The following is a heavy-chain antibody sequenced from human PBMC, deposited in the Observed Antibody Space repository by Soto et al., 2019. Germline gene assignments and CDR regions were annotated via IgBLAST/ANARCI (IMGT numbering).Heavy chain of an antibody. CDR2: IIPIFGTA. V-gene: IGHV1-69*01. J-gene: IGHJ6*02. Sequence: SVKGACKASGGPFISYASIWGRQAPGQGLEWMGGIIPIFGTANYAQKFQGRVTITADESTSTAYMELSSLRSEDTAVYYCAKDGMVRDHDFWTGPTPSLWYGMDVCGQGTTVTVSS. CDR3: AKDGMVRDHDFWTGPTPSLWYGMDV. CDR1: GGPFISYA. D-gene: IGHD3-3*01.